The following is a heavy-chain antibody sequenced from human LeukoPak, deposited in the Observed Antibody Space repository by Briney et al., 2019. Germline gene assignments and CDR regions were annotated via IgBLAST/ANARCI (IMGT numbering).Heavy chain of an antibody. D-gene: IGHD2-15*01. CDR2: INHSGST. V-gene: IGHV4-34*01. J-gene: IGHJ3*02. CDR1: GGSFSGYY. Sequence: SETLSLTCAVYGGSFSGYYWSWIRQPPGKGREWIGEINHSGSTNYNPSLKSRVTMSVDTSKNQFSLKLSSVTAADTAVYYCARVRGFCSGGSCLNDPFDIWGQGTMVTVSS. CDR3: ARVRGFCSGGSCLNDPFDI.